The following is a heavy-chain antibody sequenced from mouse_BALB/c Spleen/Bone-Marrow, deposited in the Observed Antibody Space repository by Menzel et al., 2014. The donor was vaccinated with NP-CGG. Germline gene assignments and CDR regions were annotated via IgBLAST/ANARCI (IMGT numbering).Heavy chain of an antibody. Sequence: VQLQQSGAELVRPGTSVKVSCKASGYAFTNFWIEWVKERPGQGLEWIGVINPGSGITNYNERFKGKATLTADKSSSTAYMQLDSLTSEDSAVYYCAMGMRLYWYFDVWGAGTTVTVSS. D-gene: IGHD2-3*01. CDR1: GYAFTNFW. CDR2: INPGSGIT. V-gene: IGHV1-54*01. J-gene: IGHJ1*01. CDR3: AMGMRLYWYFDV.